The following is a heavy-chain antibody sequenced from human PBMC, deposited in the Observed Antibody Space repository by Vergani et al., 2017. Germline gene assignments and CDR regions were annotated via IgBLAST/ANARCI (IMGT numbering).Heavy chain of an antibody. J-gene: IGHJ4*02. V-gene: IGHV3-48*04. D-gene: IGHD3-16*01. CDR3: ARDRRRRGIDY. CDR1: GFTFSSYS. Sequence: VQLVESGGGVVQPGRSLRLSCAASGFTFSSYSMNWVRQAPGKGLEWVSYISSSSSTIYYADSVKGRFTISRDNAKNSLYLQMNSLRAEDTAVYYCARDRRRRGIDYWGQGTLVTVSS. CDR2: ISSSSSTI.